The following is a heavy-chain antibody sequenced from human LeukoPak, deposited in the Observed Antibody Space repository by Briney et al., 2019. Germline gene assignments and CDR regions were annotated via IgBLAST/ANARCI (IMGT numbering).Heavy chain of an antibody. CDR1: GFTFDDYA. V-gene: IGHV3-43*02. CDR3: AKDMSYTSSWYGVVYLYYYMDV. CDR2: ISGDGGRT. J-gene: IGHJ6*03. D-gene: IGHD6-13*01. Sequence: GGSLRLSCAASGFTFDDYAMHWVRQAPGKGLEWVSLISGDGGRTYYADPVKGRFSISRDNSKKSLYLQINSLRTEDTAFYYCAKDMSYTSSWYGVVYLYYYMDVWGRGTTVTVSS.